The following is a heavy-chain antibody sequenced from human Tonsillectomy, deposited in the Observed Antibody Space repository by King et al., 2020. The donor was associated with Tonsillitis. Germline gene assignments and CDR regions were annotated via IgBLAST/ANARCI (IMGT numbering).Heavy chain of an antibody. CDR1: GFTFSSYW. V-gene: IGHV3-7*01. D-gene: IGHD3-10*01. Sequence: QLVEXGGGLVQPGGSLRLSCAAXGFTFSSYWMSWVRQAPGXXLEWXXNVXEDGSEKYYVDSVXGRFTIXRDNARXSLYLQMNSLRAEDTAVYYCARXXXSXXFXXXGQXXXXXXXXXXXXXXXXXPLVSCEXXPSDTSSVAVGCLAQXFLQAYF. J-gene: IGHJ1*01. CDR2: VXEDGSEK. CDR3: ARXXXSXXFXXXGQXXXXXXXXXXXXXXXXXPLVSCEXXPSDTSSVAVGCLAQXFLQAYF.